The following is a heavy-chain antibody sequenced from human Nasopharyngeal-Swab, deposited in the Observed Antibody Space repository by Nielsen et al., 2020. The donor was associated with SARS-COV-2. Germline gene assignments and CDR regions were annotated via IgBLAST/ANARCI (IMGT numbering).Heavy chain of an antibody. Sequence: GGSLRLSCAASGFTFSSYAMHWVRQAPGKGLEWVAVISYDGSNKYYADSVKGRFTISRDNSKNTLYLQMNSLRAEDTAVYYCERSRDYYDSSGYYFEYFQHWGQGTLVTVSS. V-gene: IGHV3-30-3*01. CDR1: GFTFSSYA. D-gene: IGHD3-22*01. CDR2: ISYDGSNK. J-gene: IGHJ1*01. CDR3: ERSRDYYDSSGYYFEYFQH.